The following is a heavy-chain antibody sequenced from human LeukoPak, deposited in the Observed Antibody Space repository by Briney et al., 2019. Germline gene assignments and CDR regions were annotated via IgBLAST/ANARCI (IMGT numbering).Heavy chain of an antibody. CDR1: GGTFSSYA. J-gene: IGHJ6*03. V-gene: IGHV1-69*13. CDR2: IIPIFGTA. D-gene: IGHD2-2*02. CDR3: AGDLVDEVVPAAIDYYYMDV. Sequence: ASVKVSCKASGGTFSSYAISWVRQAPGQGLEWMGGIIPIFGTANYAQKFQGRVTITADESTSTAYMELSSLRSEDTAVYYCAGDLVDEVVPAAIDYYYMDVWGKGTTVTVSS.